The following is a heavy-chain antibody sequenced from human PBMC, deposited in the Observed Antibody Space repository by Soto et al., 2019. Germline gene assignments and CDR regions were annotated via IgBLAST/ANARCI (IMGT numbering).Heavy chain of an antibody. Sequence: ASVKVSCKASGYTFTSYGISWVRQAPGQGLEWMGWISAYNGNTNYAQKLQGRVTMTTDTSTSTAYMELRSLRSDDTAVYYCARREGTTGTTPHAFDIWGQGTMVTVSS. V-gene: IGHV1-18*01. CDR1: GYTFTSYG. J-gene: IGHJ3*02. CDR3: ARREGTTGTTPHAFDI. CDR2: ISAYNGNT. D-gene: IGHD1-1*01.